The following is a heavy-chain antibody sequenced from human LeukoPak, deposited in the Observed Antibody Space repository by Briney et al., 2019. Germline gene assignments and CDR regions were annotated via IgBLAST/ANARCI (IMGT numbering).Heavy chain of an antibody. V-gene: IGHV3-11*01. J-gene: IGHJ5*02. D-gene: IGHD3-3*01. Sequence: GGSLRLSCAASGFTFSDYYMSWIRQAPGKGLEWVSYISSSGSTIYYADSVKGRFTISRDNAKNSLYLQVNSLRAEDTAVYYCARASHKYYDFWSGLGWFDPWGQGTLVTVSS. CDR1: GFTFSDYY. CDR2: ISSSGSTI. CDR3: ARASHKYYDFWSGLGWFDP.